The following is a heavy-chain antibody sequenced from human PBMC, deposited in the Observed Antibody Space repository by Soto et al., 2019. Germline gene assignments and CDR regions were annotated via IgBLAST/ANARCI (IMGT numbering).Heavy chain of an antibody. CDR2: ISWNSGNI. D-gene: IGHD1-1*01. CDR1: GFTFDDYA. V-gene: IGHV3-9*01. J-gene: IGHJ4*02. CDR3: AKDASITTTYLAH. Sequence: EVQLVESGGGLVQPGRSLRLSCAASGFTFDDYAMHWVRLAPGKGLEWVSSISWNSGNIDYADSVKSRFTVSRDNAKNSLHLQMNSLRSEDTAMYYCAKDASITTTYLAHWGQGTLVTVSA.